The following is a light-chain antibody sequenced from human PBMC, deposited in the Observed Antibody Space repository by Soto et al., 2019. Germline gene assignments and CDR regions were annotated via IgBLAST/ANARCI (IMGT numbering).Light chain of an antibody. CDR2: DTS. CDR1: QGISSA. Sequence: AIQLTQSPSSLSASVGDRVTITCRASQGISSAFAWYQQNPGKAPPLLIYDTSTLESGVTSRFSGSGSGTDFTLTISIRQPEEFATYYCQQFSGYPFTFGPGTKVDIK. CDR3: QQFSGYPFT. J-gene: IGKJ3*01. V-gene: IGKV1-13*02.